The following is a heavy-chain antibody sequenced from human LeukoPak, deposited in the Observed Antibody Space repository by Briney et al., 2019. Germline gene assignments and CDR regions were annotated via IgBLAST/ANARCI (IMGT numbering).Heavy chain of an antibody. CDR2: ISSSGSTI. J-gene: IGHJ6*04. V-gene: IGHV3-48*03. Sequence: PGGSLRLSCAASGFTFSSYEMNWVRQAPGKGLEWVSYISSSGSTIYYAGSVKGRFTISRDNAKNSLYLQMNSLRAEDTAVYYCARDTYYYDSGKTPTGVWGKGTTVTVSS. CDR3: ARDTYYYDSGKTPTGV. D-gene: IGHD3-22*01. CDR1: GFTFSSYE.